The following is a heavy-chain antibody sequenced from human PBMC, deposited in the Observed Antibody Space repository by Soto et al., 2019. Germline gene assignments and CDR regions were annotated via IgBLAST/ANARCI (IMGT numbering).Heavy chain of an antibody. V-gene: IGHV2-5*01. Sequence: SGPTLVNPTQTLTLTCTFSGFSLTTSGVGVGWIRQPPGKALEWLALIYWNDDKAYSPSLESRLTITKDTSKNQVVLTMTNMDPVDTATDYCAYRRRYSNGGAGCHYWGQGTQVTVSS. CDR1: GFSLTTSGVG. J-gene: IGHJ4*02. D-gene: IGHD5-18*01. CDR3: AYRRRYSNGGAGCHY. CDR2: IYWNDDK.